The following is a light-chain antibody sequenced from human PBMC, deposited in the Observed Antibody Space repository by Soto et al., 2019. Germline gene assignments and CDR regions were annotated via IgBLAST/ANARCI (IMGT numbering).Light chain of an antibody. V-gene: IGKV3-15*01. CDR1: QSISTT. CDR2: GAS. CDR3: QQYHNWPWT. J-gene: IGKJ1*01. Sequence: EIVMTQSPATLSVSPWERATLSCRASQSISTTLAWYQQRPGQAPRLLFYGASTRATGIPARFSGSGSGTDFTLTIHSLQSENFAVYYCQQYHNWPWTFGQGTKVDIK.